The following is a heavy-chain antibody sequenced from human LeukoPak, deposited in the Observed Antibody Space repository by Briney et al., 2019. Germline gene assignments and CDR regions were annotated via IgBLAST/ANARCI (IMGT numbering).Heavy chain of an antibody. Sequence: KPSETLSLTCAVYGGSFSGYYWSWIRQPPGKGLEWIGEINHSGSTNYNPSLKSRVTISVDTSKNQFSLKLSSVTAADTAVYYCARGGVYSSSWYVDYWGQGTLVTVSS. CDR2: INHSGST. D-gene: IGHD6-13*01. V-gene: IGHV4-34*01. CDR3: ARGGVYSSSWYVDY. CDR1: GGSFSGYY. J-gene: IGHJ4*02.